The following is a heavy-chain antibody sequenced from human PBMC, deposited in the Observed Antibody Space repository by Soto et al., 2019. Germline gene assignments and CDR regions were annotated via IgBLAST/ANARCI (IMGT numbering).Heavy chain of an antibody. Sequence: ASVKVSCKASGYTFTSYYMHWVRQAPGQGLEWMGIINPSGGSTSYAQKFQGRVTMTRDTSTSTVYMELSSLRSEDTAVYYCARAELLWFGESQFDPWGQGTLVTVS. J-gene: IGHJ5*02. V-gene: IGHV1-46*01. CDR2: INPSGGST. D-gene: IGHD3-10*01. CDR3: ARAELLWFGESQFDP. CDR1: GYTFTSYY.